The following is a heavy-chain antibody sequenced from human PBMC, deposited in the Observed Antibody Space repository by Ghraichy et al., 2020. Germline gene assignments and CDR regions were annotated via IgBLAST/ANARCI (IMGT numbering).Heavy chain of an antibody. Sequence: ASVKVSCKASGYTFTGYYMHWVRQAPGQGLEWMGWINPNSGGTNYAQKFQGRVTMTRDTSISTAYMELSRLRSDDTAVYYCARVRGSSWGNYDFWSGYLYYFDYWGQGTLVTVSS. J-gene: IGHJ4*02. D-gene: IGHD3-3*01. CDR1: GYTFTGYY. V-gene: IGHV1-2*02. CDR2: INPNSGGT. CDR3: ARVRGSSWGNYDFWSGYLYYFDY.